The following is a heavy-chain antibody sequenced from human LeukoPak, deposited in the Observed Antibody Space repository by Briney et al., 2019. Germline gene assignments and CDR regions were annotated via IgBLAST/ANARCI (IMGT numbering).Heavy chain of an antibody. J-gene: IGHJ4*02. D-gene: IGHD5/OR15-5a*01. Sequence: SQTLSLTCTVSGGSISSGSYYWSWIRQPAGKGLEWIGRIYTSGSTNYNPSLKSRVTISVDTSKNQFSLKLSSVTAADTAVYYCATPSSFPFDYWGQGTLVTVSS. V-gene: IGHV4-61*02. CDR2: IYTSGST. CDR1: GGSISSGSYY. CDR3: ATPSSFPFDY.